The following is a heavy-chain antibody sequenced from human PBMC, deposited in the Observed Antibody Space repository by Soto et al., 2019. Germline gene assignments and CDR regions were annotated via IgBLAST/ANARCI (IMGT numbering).Heavy chain of an antibody. CDR2: ISYSGST. Sequence: SETLSLTCTVSGGSISSYYWSWFRQPPGKGLESIGYISYSGSTNYNPSLKSRVTISVDTSKTQFSLKLSSVTAADTAVYYWARVEVLDRSTVYGDAFDIWGQGTTVTVSS. CDR3: ARVEVLDRSTVYGDAFDI. V-gene: IGHV4-59*12. J-gene: IGHJ3*02. CDR1: GGSISSYY. D-gene: IGHD2-8*01.